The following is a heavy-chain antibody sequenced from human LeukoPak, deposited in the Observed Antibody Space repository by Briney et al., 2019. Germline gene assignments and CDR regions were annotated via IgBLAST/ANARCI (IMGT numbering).Heavy chain of an antibody. Sequence: GGSLRLSCAASGFTFSSYWMSWVRQAPGKGLEWVANIKEDGGEIHFVDSMKGRFTISRDNAKNSLYLQMNSLRGDGTAVYYCARSGYSHSWDYWGQGTLVIVSS. CDR3: ARSGYSHSWDY. V-gene: IGHV3-7*03. CDR2: IKEDGGEI. CDR1: GFTFSSYW. D-gene: IGHD1-26*01. J-gene: IGHJ4*02.